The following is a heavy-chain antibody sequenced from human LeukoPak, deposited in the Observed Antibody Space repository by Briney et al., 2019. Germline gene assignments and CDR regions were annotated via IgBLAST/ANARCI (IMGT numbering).Heavy chain of an antibody. CDR3: ASIPSSKRYCSSTSCARYFQH. CDR1: GGSISSGSYY. Sequence: PSQTLSLTCTVSGGSISSGSYYWSWIRQPAGKGLEWIGRIYTSGSTNYNPSLKSRVTISVDTSKNQFSLKLSSVTAADTAVYYCASIPSSKRYCSSTSCARYFQHWGQGTLVTVSS. CDR2: IYTSGST. V-gene: IGHV4-61*02. D-gene: IGHD2-2*01. J-gene: IGHJ1*01.